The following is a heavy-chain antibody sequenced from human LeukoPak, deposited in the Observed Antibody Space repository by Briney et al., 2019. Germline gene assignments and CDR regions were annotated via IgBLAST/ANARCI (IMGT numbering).Heavy chain of an antibody. J-gene: IGHJ4*02. Sequence: GESLKISCKGSGYSFTSYWIGWVRQMPGKGLEWMGIIYPGDSDTRYSPSFQGQVTISADKSISTAYLQWTSLKASDTAMYYCARRGAGIHLWLPDNYYFDYWGQGTLVTVSS. D-gene: IGHD5-18*01. V-gene: IGHV5-51*01. CDR1: GYSFTSYW. CDR2: IYPGDSDT. CDR3: ARRGAGIHLWLPDNYYFDY.